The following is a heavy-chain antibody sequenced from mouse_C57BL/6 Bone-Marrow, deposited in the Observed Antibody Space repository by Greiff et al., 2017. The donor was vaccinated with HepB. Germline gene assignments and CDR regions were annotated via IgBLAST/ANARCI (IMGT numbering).Heavy chain of an antibody. J-gene: IGHJ1*03. CDR3: ARPTVVATYWYFDV. CDR1: GFSLSTFGMG. D-gene: IGHD1-1*01. V-gene: IGHV8-8*01. Sequence: QVTLKESGPGILQPSQTLSLTCSFSGFSLSTFGMGVGWIRQPSGKGLEWLAHIWWDDDKYYNPALKSRLTISKDTSKNQVFLKIANVDTADTATYYCARPTVVATYWYFDVWGTGTTVTVSS. CDR2: IWWDDDK.